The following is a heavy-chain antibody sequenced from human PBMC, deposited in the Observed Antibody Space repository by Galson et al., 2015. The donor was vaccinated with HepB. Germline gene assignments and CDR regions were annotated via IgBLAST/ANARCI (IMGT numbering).Heavy chain of an antibody. CDR3: VKYSSDWDNDS. Sequence: SLRLSCAASGFTFSSYAMHWVRQAPGKGLEYVSAISSNGGSTYYADSVKGRFTISRDNSKNTLSLQMDSLRAEDTAIYYCVKYSSDWDNDSWGQGTLVTVSS. D-gene: IGHD6-19*01. CDR1: GFTFSSYA. J-gene: IGHJ4*02. CDR2: ISSNGGST. V-gene: IGHV3-64*04.